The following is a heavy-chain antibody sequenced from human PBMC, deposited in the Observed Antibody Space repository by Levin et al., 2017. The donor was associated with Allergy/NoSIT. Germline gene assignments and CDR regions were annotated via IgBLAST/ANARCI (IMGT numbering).Heavy chain of an antibody. V-gene: IGHV3-30-3*01. CDR3: ARDFEAYDILNGCYGETLDY. CDR1: GFTFLNYA. CDR2: ISYHGSHK. Sequence: RGESLKISCAASGFTFLNYAMHWVRQAPGKGLEWVAVISYHGSHKYYADSVKGRFTISRDNSKNTLYLQMNSLRAEDTAVYYCARDFEAYDILNGCYGETLDYWGQGTLVTVSS. J-gene: IGHJ4*02. D-gene: IGHD3-9*01.